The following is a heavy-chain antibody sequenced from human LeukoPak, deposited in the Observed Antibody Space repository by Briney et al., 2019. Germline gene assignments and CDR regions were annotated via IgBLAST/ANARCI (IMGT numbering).Heavy chain of an antibody. CDR3: ARQFRGGYSSGSSSGGFDY. D-gene: IGHD6-19*01. CDR2: IYPGDSDT. V-gene: IGHV5-51*01. Sequence: GESLKISCKGSGYSFTSYWIGWVRQMPGKGLEWMGIIYPGDSDTRYSPSFRGQVTISADKSISTAYLQWSSLKASDTAMYYCARQFRGGYSSGSSSGGFDYWGQGTLVTVSS. J-gene: IGHJ4*02. CDR1: GYSFTSYW.